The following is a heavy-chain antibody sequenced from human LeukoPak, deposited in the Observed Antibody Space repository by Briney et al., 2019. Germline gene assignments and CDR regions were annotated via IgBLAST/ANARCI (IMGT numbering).Heavy chain of an antibody. J-gene: IGHJ4*02. V-gene: IGHV3-7*01. Sequence: PGGSLRLSCAASGFSFSRYWMSWVRQAPGKGLEWVANIKQDGSEKNYVESVKGRFTISRDNAKNSLYLQTNSLRAEDTAVYYCARRAGDYSHPYDYWGQGTLVTVSS. CDR1: GFSFSRYW. CDR3: ARRAGDYSHPYDY. CDR2: IKQDGSEK. D-gene: IGHD3-22*01.